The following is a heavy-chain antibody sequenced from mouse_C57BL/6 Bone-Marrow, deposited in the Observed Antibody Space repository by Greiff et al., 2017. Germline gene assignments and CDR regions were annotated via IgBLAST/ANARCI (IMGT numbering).Heavy chain of an antibody. J-gene: IGHJ1*03. CDR1: GYTFTSYW. Sequence: QVQLQQPGAELVKPGASVKLSCKASGYTFTSYWMHWVKQRPGQGLEWIGMIHPNSGSTNYNEKFKSKATLTVDKSSSKAYIQLSSLTSEDYAVYSCARRRRWYFDVWGTGTTVTVSS. CDR2: IHPNSGST. CDR3: ARRRRWYFDV. V-gene: IGHV1-64*01.